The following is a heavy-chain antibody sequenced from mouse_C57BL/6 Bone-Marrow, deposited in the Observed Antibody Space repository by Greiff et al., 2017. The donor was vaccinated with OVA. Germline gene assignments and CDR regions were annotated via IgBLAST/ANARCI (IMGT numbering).Heavy chain of an antibody. CDR3: ARSFGSRFAY. CDR2: IYPRSGNT. Sequence: VKLMESGAELARPGASVKLSCKASGYTFTSYGISWVKQRTGQGLEWIGEIYPRSGNTYYNEKFKGKATLTADKSSSTAYMELRSLTSEDSAVYFCARSFGSRFAYWGQGTLVTVSA. V-gene: IGHV1-81*01. J-gene: IGHJ3*01. CDR1: GYTFTSYG. D-gene: IGHD1-1*01.